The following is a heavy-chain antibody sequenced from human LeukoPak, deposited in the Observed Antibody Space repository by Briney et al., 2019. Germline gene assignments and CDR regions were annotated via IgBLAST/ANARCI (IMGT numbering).Heavy chain of an antibody. Sequence: RGGSLRLSCAASGFTFSSYVMSWVRQAPGKGLEWVSAISGSGGSTYYADSVKGRFTISRDNSKNTLYLQMNSLRAEDTAVYYCAKAQTPYDILTGFDYWGQGTLVTVSS. CDR3: AKAQTPYDILTGFDY. D-gene: IGHD3-9*01. V-gene: IGHV3-23*01. CDR2: ISGSGGST. CDR1: GFTFSSYV. J-gene: IGHJ4*02.